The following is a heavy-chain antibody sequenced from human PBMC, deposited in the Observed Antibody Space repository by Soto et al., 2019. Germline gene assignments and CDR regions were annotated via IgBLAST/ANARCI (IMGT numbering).Heavy chain of an antibody. V-gene: IGHV3-23*01. CDR3: AKAIYYVSGCCDQLYLPSDT. Sequence: HPGGSLRLSCAASGFTFSSYAMSWVRQAPGKGLEWVSAISGSGGSTYYADSVKGRFTISRDNSKNTLYLQMNSLRAEDTAVYYCAKAIYYVSGCCDQLYLPSDTWGQGTVVTV. J-gene: IGHJ3*02. D-gene: IGHD3-10*01. CDR2: ISGSGGST. CDR1: GFTFSSYA.